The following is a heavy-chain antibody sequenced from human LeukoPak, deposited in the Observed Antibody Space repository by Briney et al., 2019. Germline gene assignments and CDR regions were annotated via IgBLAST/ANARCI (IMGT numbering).Heavy chain of an antibody. Sequence: GSLRLSCAASGFTFSSYSMNWVRQAPGKGLEWVSLIYISSNTYYADSVKGRFTISRDNSKNTLYLQMNSLRAEDTAVYYCAGGGGVGAKYWGQGTLVTVSS. J-gene: IGHJ4*02. CDR1: GFTFSSYS. CDR3: AGGGGVGAKY. D-gene: IGHD1-26*01. V-gene: IGHV3-53*01. CDR2: IYISSNT.